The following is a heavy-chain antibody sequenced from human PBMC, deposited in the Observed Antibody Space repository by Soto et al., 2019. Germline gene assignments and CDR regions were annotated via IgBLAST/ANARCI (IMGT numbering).Heavy chain of an antibody. J-gene: IGHJ6*02. Sequence: QVQLVESGGGVVQPGRSLRLSCAASGFTFSSYGMHWVRQAPGKGLEWVAVISYDGSNKYYADSVKGRFTISRDNSKNTLYLEMNSLRAEDTAVYYCAKAYGDYVYYYYGMDVWGHGTTVTVSS. CDR1: GFTFSSYG. CDR2: ISYDGSNK. CDR3: AKAYGDYVYYYYGMDV. D-gene: IGHD4-17*01. V-gene: IGHV3-30*18.